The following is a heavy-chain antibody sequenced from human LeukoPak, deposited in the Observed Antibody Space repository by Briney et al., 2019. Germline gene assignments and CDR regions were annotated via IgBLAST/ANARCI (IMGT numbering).Heavy chain of an antibody. CDR1: GFTFSAYW. Sequence: PGGSLRLSCAASGFTFSAYWMHWVRQPPGKGLVWVSRITSDGGSTTYADSVKGRFTISRDNAKNTLYLQLNSLSAEDTAVYYCARGYGVGASLGWFDPWGQGTLVTVSS. D-gene: IGHD2-15*01. J-gene: IGHJ5*02. CDR2: ITSDGGST. CDR3: ARGYGVGASLGWFDP. V-gene: IGHV3-74*01.